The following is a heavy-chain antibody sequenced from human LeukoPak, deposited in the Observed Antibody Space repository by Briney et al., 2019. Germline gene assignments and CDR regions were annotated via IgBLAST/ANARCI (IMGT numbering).Heavy chain of an antibody. CDR3: ARAQAWDSSDPNWFDP. CDR1: GYTFTSYY. CDR2: INPSGGST. Sequence: ASVKVSRKASGYTFTSYYMHWVRQTPGQGLEWMGIINPSGGSTSYAQKFQGRVTMTRDTSTSTVYMELSSLRSEDTAVYYCARAQAWDSSDPNWFDPWGQGTLVTVSS. J-gene: IGHJ5*02. D-gene: IGHD6-19*01. V-gene: IGHV1-46*01.